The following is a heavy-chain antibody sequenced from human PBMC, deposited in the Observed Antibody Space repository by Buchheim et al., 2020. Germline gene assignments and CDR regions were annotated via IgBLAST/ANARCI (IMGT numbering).Heavy chain of an antibody. V-gene: IGHV3-23*01. D-gene: IGHD4-17*01. CDR2: FSGSGAGT. Sequence: EVQLLESGGGLVQPGGSPRLSCAASGFTFSSYPMSWVRQAPGKGLEWVSAFSGSGAGTSYADSVKGRFTMSRDNSKNTLYVQMSSLRAEDTAVYYCAKNSVHGDWPEYWGQGTL. J-gene: IGHJ4*02. CDR1: GFTFSSYP. CDR3: AKNSVHGDWPEY.